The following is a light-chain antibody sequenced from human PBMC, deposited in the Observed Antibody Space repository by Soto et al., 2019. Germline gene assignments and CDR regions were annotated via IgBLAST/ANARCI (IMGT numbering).Light chain of an antibody. V-gene: IGLV2-14*01. CDR1: SSDVGYSNY. CDR2: DVS. J-gene: IGLJ1*01. CDR3: SSYTSSSLYV. Sequence: QSALTQPASVSGSPGQSITISCTGTSSDVGYSNYVSWYQQLPGKAPKLMIYDVSDQPSGVSNRFSGSKSGSTASLTISGLQAEDEADYYCSSYTSSSLYVFGTGTKVTVL.